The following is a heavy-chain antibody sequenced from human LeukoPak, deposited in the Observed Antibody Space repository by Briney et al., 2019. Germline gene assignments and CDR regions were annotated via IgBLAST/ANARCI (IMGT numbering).Heavy chain of an antibody. CDR3: ARVEYVVVPAAIGPHWFDP. CDR2: ISAYNGDT. Sequence: GASVKVSCKASGYTFTSYGISWVRQAPGQGLEWMGWISAYNGDTNYAQKLQGRVTTTTGTSTSTAYMELRSLRSDDTAVYYCARVEYVVVPAAIGPHWFDPWGQGTLVTVSS. J-gene: IGHJ5*02. V-gene: IGHV1-18*01. D-gene: IGHD2-2*02. CDR1: GYTFTSYG.